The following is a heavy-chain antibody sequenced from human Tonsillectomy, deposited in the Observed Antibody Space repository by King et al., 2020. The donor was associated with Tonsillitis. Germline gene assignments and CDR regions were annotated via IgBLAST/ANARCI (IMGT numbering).Heavy chain of an antibody. CDR1: GYTFTGYY. V-gene: IGHV1-2*04. CDR3: ARDVYGGNSEAFDI. D-gene: IGHD4-23*01. J-gene: IGHJ3*02. CDR2: INPNSGGT. Sequence: QLVQSGAEVKKPGASVKVSCKASGYTFTGYYMHWVRQAPGQGLEWMGWINPNSGGTNYAQKFQGWVTMTRDTSISTAYMELSRLRSDDTAVYYCARDVYGGNSEAFDIWGQGTMVTVSS.